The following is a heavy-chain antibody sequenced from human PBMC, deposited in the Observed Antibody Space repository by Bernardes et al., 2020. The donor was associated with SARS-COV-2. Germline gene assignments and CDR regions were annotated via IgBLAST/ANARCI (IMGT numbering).Heavy chain of an antibody. J-gene: IGHJ4*02. CDR1: GFTFSNAW. Sequence: GGSLRLSCAASGFTFSNAWMSWVRQAPGKGLEWVGRIKSNTDGGTTDYAAPVKGRFTISRDDSKNTLYLQMNSLSTEDTAVYYCITRGDSTSYYSFDYWGQGTLDTVSS. V-gene: IGHV3-15*01. CDR3: ITRGDSTSYYSFDY. D-gene: IGHD3-22*01. CDR2: IKSNTDGGTT.